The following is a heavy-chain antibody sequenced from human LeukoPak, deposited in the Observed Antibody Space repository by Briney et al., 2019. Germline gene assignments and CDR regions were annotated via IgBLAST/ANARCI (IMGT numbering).Heavy chain of an antibody. D-gene: IGHD1-14*01. CDR2: IYYSGNT. CDR1: GGSISSSSYY. CDR3: ARLARMGIFDY. J-gene: IGHJ4*02. Sequence: PSETLSLTCTVSGGSISSSSYYWAWIRQPPGKELEWIGSIYYSGNTFYNPSLKSRVTISVDTSKNQVSLKLSSVTAADTAVYYCARLARMGIFDYWGQGTLGTVSS. V-gene: IGHV4-39*01.